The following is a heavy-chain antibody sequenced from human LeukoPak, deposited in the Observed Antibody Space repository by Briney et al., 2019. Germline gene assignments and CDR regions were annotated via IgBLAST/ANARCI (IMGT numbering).Heavy chain of an antibody. Sequence: SETLSLTCTVSGNSISSGDNYWSWIRQPAGKGLEWLGYIYYSGSTNYNPSLKSRVTIPVDTSKNQFSLKLSSVAAADTAVYFCARDWRDGYNKVFDWWGQGTLVAVSS. CDR3: ARDWRDGYNKVFDW. J-gene: IGHJ4*02. V-gene: IGHV4-61*10. CDR2: IYYSGST. CDR1: GNSISSGDNY. D-gene: IGHD5-24*01.